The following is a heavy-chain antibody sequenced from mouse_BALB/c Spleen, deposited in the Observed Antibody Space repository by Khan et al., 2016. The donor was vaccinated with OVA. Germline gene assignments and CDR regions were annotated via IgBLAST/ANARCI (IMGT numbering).Heavy chain of an antibody. J-gene: IGHJ3*01. CDR1: GFTFSSYG. Sequence: EVELVESGGDLVKPGGSLKLSCAASGFTFSSYGMSWVRQTPDKRLEWVATISSAGDYTYYPDNVKGRFTISRDYAKNTLYLLMSRLTSETTAMFYCESHLAGSFAYWGQGTLVTVSA. D-gene: IGHD1-1*01. CDR2: ISSAGDYT. V-gene: IGHV5-6*01. CDR3: ESHLAGSFAY.